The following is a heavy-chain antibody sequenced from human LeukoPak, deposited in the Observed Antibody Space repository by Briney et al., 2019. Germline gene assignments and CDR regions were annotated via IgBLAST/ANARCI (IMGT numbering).Heavy chain of an antibody. Sequence: PGGSLTLSCAASGFTFSSYSMNWVRQPPGKGLEWVSYISSSSSAIYYADSVKGRFTISRDNGKNSLYLQMNSLRDEDTAVYYCARVGAVAGTGDYWGQGTLVTVSS. CDR3: ARVGAVAGTGDY. CDR2: ISSSSSAI. CDR1: GFTFSSYS. V-gene: IGHV3-48*02. D-gene: IGHD6-19*01. J-gene: IGHJ4*02.